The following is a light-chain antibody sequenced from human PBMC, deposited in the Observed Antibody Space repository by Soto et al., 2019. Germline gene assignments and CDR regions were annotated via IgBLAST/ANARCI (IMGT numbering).Light chain of an antibody. CDR2: DAS. CDR1: QSISTW. V-gene: IGKV1-39*01. J-gene: IGKJ1*01. Sequence: DIQMTQSPCTLSASVGDRVTITCRAIQSISTWLAWYQQKPGKAPKLLIYDASSLQSGVPSRFSGSGSGTDYTLTISSLQPEDFATYYCQQSYNTPQTFGQGSKVDI. CDR3: QQSYNTPQT.